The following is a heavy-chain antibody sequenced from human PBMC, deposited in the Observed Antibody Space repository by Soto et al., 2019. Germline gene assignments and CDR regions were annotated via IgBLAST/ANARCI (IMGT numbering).Heavy chain of an antibody. Sequence: QLQLQESGSGLIKASETLSLTCTVSGGSITSGGYSWSWVRQPPGKGPEWIGYIFWSGNSNHNPSLRGRVTISIERSRNQFSLKLRSVTAADTATYFCARGGATTVAPFGYFDLWGRGSLVTVSS. D-gene: IGHD4-17*01. V-gene: IGHV4-30-2*01. CDR1: GGSITSGGYS. CDR3: ARGGATTVAPFGYFDL. CDR2: IFWSGNS. J-gene: IGHJ2*01.